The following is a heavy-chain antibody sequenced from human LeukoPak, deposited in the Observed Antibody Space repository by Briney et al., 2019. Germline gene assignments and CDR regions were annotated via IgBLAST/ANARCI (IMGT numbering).Heavy chain of an antibody. V-gene: IGHV1-18*01. J-gene: IGHJ5*01. Sequence: ASVKVSCKASGYTVTSYGFSWVRQAPGQGLEWMGWISGYNGDTTYNQKFQGRVTLTTDRSTNTAYMDLRSLRSDDTAVYYCARHGLDLPVTGMNYLDSWGQGTLVTVSS. D-gene: IGHD2-21*02. CDR2: ISGYNGDT. CDR3: ARHGLDLPVTGMNYLDS. CDR1: GYTVTSYG.